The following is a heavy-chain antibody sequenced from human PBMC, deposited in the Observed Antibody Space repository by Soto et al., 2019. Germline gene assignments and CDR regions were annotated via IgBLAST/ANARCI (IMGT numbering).Heavy chain of an antibody. D-gene: IGHD3-10*01. CDR3: AKNYFVDS. Sequence: EVQLLESGGGLVQPGESLRLSCAASGFTFSSYAMSWARQAPGKGLEWVSSIGGSSDAYYADSVKGRFTISRDNSRNTLYLQMNSLRAEDTALYYCAKNYFVDSWGQGTLVTVSS. J-gene: IGHJ4*02. CDR1: GFTFSSYA. CDR2: IGGSSDA. V-gene: IGHV3-23*01.